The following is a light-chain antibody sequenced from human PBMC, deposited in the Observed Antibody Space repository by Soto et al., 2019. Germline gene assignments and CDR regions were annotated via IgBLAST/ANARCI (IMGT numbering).Light chain of an antibody. J-gene: IGKJ1*01. CDR3: KQYNNWPPT. CDR2: GAS. Sequence: EIVMTQSPATLSVSPGERATLSSGASQSVSNNLAWYQQKPGQAPRLLIYGASTRATGIPARFSGSGSGTEFTLTISSLQSEDFAVYYCKQYNNWPPTFGQGTKVDIK. V-gene: IGKV3-15*01. CDR1: QSVSNN.